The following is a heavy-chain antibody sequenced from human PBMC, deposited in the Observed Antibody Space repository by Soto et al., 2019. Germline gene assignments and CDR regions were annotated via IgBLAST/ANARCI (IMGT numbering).Heavy chain of an antibody. CDR1: GFTFRSYA. CDR3: AKAPGSYGDYGCVDY. Sequence: GGSQRLSCAASGFTFRSYARSWVRQAPGKGLEWVSAISGSGGSTYYADSVKGRFTISRDNSKNTLYLQMNSLRAEDTAVYYCAKAPGSYGDYGCVDYWGQGTLVTVSS. V-gene: IGHV3-23*01. D-gene: IGHD4-17*01. J-gene: IGHJ4*02. CDR2: ISGSGGST.